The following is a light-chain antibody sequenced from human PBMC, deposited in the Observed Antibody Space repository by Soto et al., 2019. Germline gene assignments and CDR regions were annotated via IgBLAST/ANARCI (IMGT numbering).Light chain of an antibody. V-gene: IGKV1-6*01. Sequence: AIQMTQSPSSLSASVGDRVTITCRASQGIRNDLGWYQQKPGKAPKLLIYAASSLQTGVPSRFSGSGSGTDFILTINWLQSEDFATYYCQQYYDYPRTFGQGTKVDIK. CDR3: QQYYDYPRT. CDR2: AAS. CDR1: QGIRND. J-gene: IGKJ1*01.